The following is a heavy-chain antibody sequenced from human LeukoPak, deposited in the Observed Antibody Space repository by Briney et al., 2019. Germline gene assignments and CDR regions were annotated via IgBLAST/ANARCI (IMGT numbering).Heavy chain of an antibody. Sequence: GESLKISCKGSGYTFTDYWIGWVRQMAGKGLEWMGIIYPDDSDTRYSPSFQGQVTISADKSINTAYLQWSSLRASDSAMYYCVRGGSYLTWGQGTLVTVSS. CDR3: VRGGSYLT. CDR1: GYTFTDYW. V-gene: IGHV5-51*01. CDR2: IYPDDSDT. D-gene: IGHD1-26*01. J-gene: IGHJ5*02.